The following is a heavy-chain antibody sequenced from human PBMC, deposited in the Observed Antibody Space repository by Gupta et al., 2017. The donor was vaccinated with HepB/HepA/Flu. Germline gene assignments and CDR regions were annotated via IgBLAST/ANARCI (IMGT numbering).Heavy chain of an antibody. CDR3: AGAVTKGLYDS. J-gene: IGHJ4*02. D-gene: IGHD3-3*01. V-gene: IGHV3-53*01. CDR1: GFSVRDNY. Sequence: EVQLVESGGGLIQPGGSLRLSCAVSGFSVRDNYMIWVRQAPGKGLEWVSVIYLAGSTDYADPVKGRFTTSRDNSKNTVYLQMNSLRAEDTAIYFCAGAVTKGLYDSWGQGTLVSVSS. CDR2: IYLAGST.